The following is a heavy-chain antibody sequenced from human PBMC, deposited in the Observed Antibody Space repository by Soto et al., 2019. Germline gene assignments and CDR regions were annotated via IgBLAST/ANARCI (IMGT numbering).Heavy chain of an antibody. D-gene: IGHD3-3*01. CDR1: VSTFSSYA. J-gene: IGHJ1*01. V-gene: IGHV3-30-3*01. Sequence: HPGGSLRLSCAASVSTFSSYAMHWVRQSPGKGLEWVAVISYDGSNKYYADSVKGRFTISRDNSKNTLYLQMNGLRAEDTAVYYCARDFEADYTAMANDKLTFEHWGQGTLVTVSS. CDR3: ARDFEADYTAMANDKLTFEH. CDR2: ISYDGSNK.